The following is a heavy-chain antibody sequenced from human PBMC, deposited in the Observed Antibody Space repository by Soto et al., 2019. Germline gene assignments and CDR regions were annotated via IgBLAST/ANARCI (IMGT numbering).Heavy chain of an antibody. CDR2: ISAYNGNT. J-gene: IGHJ6*02. Sequence: QVQLVQSGAEVKKPGASVKVSCKASGYTFTSYGISWVRQAPGQGLEWMGWISAYNGNTNYAQKLQGRVTMTTDTSTSTAYMELRSLRSDDTAVYYCARVISYYDFWSEPYGMDVWGQGTTVTVSS. V-gene: IGHV1-18*01. CDR1: GYTFTSYG. CDR3: ARVISYYDFWSEPYGMDV. D-gene: IGHD3-3*01.